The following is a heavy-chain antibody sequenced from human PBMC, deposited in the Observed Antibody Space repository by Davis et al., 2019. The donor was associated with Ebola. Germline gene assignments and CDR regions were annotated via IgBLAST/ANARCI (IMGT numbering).Heavy chain of an antibody. CDR1: GFTFTSAW. V-gene: IGHV3-66*01. Sequence: GESLKISCAASGFTFTSAWMSWVRQAPGKGLEWVSTFGTVGDTYYADSVKGRFAMSRDNSRGTLYLQMNSLRAEDTAVYYCARRADYWGQGTLVTVSS. CDR2: FGTVGDT. D-gene: IGHD1-14*01. J-gene: IGHJ4*02. CDR3: ARRADY.